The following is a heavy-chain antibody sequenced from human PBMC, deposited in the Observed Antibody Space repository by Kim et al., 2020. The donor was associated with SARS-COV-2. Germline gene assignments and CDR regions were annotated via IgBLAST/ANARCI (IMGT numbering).Heavy chain of an antibody. J-gene: IGHJ3*01. Sequence: GGSLRLSCEASGFTFSDFAFHWVRQAPGKGLEWVAVISDDANNKYDAESVKGRFTISRDNSKNTLYLQMNSLRAEDTAVYYCARGGYSSSWSIGEAFDFWGQGTMVTVSS. CDR1: GFTFSDFA. CDR2: ISDDANNK. D-gene: IGHD6-13*01. CDR3: ARGGYSSSWSIGEAFDF. V-gene: IGHV3-30*04.